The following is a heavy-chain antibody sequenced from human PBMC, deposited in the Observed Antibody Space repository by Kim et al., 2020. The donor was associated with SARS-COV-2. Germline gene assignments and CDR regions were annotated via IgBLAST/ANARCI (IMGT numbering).Heavy chain of an antibody. J-gene: IGHJ3*02. Sequence: LQGRVTMTTDTSTSTAYMELRSLRSDDTAVYYCARPKYYDSSGPPFAFDIWGQGTMVTVSS. V-gene: IGHV1-18*01. D-gene: IGHD3-22*01. CDR3: ARPKYYDSSGPPFAFDI.